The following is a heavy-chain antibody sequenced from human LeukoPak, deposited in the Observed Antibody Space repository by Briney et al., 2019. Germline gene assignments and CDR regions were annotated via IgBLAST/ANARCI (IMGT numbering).Heavy chain of an antibody. Sequence: GGSLRLSCAASGFNFGSYAMNWVRQAPGKGLEWVSAISGSGGITNYADSVKGRFTISRDNTNTTLYLQMSSLRAEDTAIYYCAKLDGSGSYYSGLDYWGQGTLVTVSS. CDR1: GFNFGSYA. D-gene: IGHD3-10*01. J-gene: IGHJ4*02. CDR3: AKLDGSGSYYSGLDY. CDR2: ISGSGGIT. V-gene: IGHV3-23*01.